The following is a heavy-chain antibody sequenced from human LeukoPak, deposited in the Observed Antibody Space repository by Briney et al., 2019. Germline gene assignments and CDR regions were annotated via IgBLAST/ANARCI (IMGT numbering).Heavy chain of an antibody. CDR1: GYTFTSYG. D-gene: IGHD6-6*01. J-gene: IGHJ4*02. V-gene: IGHV1-18*01. Sequence: ASVKVSCKASGYTFTSYGISWVRQAPGQGLEWMGWISAYNVNTNDAQKRQGRVTMTTDTSTSNAYMELRSLRSDDTAVYYCARAGYSSSVSLYWGQGTLVTVSS. CDR2: ISAYNVNT. CDR3: ARAGYSSSVSLY.